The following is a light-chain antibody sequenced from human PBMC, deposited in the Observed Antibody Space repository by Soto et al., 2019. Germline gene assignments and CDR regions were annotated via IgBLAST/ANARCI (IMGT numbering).Light chain of an antibody. CDR2: EVS. V-gene: IGLV2-8*01. J-gene: IGLJ1*01. Sequence: QSVLTQPLSASGSPGQSVTISCTGTSSDVGGYNYVSWYQQHPGKVPKLIIYEVSKRPSGVPDRFSGSKSGNTASLTVSGLQAEDEADYYCSSYAGSDNFVFGTGTKVTVL. CDR1: SSDVGGYNY. CDR3: SSYAGSDNFV.